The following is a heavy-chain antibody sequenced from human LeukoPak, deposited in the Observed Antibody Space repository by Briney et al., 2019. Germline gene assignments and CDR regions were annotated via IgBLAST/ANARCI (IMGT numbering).Heavy chain of an antibody. V-gene: IGHV4-39*01. CDR2: IYYSGST. Sequence: PSETLSLTCTVSGGSISSSSYYWGWIRQPPGKGLVWIGSIYYSGSTYYNPSLKSRVTISVDTSKNQFSLKLSSVTAADTAVYYCARHGLLWFGESFDYWGQGTLVTVSS. CDR3: ARHGLLWFGESFDY. D-gene: IGHD3-10*01. J-gene: IGHJ4*02. CDR1: GGSISSSSYY.